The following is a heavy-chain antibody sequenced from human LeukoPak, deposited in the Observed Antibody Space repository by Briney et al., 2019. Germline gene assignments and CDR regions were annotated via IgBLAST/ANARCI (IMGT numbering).Heavy chain of an antibody. CDR2: TCQRSKWYN. CDR1: GDSVSSNSAA. Sequence: SQTLSLTCAISGDSVSSNSAAWTWLRQSPPRGLEWLGRTCQRSKWYNDYALSVKSRITINPDTSKNQFSLQLNSVTPEDTAVYYCAREDCSGGSCYGGFDCWGQGTLVTVSS. V-gene: IGHV6-1*01. J-gene: IGHJ4*02. CDR3: AREDCSGGSCYGGFDC. D-gene: IGHD2-15*01.